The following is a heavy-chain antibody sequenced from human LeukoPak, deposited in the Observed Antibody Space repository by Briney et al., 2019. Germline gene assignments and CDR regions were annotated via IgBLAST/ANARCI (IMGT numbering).Heavy chain of an antibody. CDR1: GVTFADYA. CDR3: ARDFGRFLEWLSYDAFDI. V-gene: IGHV3-74*01. J-gene: IGHJ3*02. CDR2: INNDGSST. Sequence: PARSLRVSDVAPGVTFADYAMHCLLQPPGKALLSLPRINNDGSSTSYADCVKGRFTISRDNAKKTLYLQMNSLRAEDTAVYYCARDFGRFLEWLSYDAFDIWGQGTMVTVSS. D-gene: IGHD3-3*01.